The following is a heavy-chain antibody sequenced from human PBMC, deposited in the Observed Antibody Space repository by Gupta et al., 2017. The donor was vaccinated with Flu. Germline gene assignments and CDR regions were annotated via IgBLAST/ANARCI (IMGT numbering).Heavy chain of an antibody. CDR2: ISYDGSNK. J-gene: IGHJ4*02. CDR3: ASEGAFCSSTSCYTGYYFDY. D-gene: IGHD2-2*02. V-gene: IGHV3-30-3*01. CDR1: GFTFSTYA. Sequence: QVQLVESGGDVVQPGRSLRLSCAASGFTFSTYAMHWVRQAPGKGLEWVAVISYDGSNKYYADSVKGRFTISRDNSKNTLYLQMDSLRVEDTAVYYCASEGAFCSSTSCYTGYYFDYWGQGALVTVSS.